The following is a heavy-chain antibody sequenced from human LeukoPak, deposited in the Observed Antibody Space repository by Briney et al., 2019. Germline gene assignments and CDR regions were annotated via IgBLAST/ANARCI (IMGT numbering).Heavy chain of an antibody. CDR1: GFTFSASS. V-gene: IGHV3-73*01. D-gene: IGHD6-13*01. J-gene: IGHJ5*02. CDR2: IRSKANSFAT. CDR3: TFLPADSPAWFDP. Sequence: GGSLRLSCAASGFTFSASSMPWVRQASGKGLEWVGRIRSKANSFATAYAASVKGRFTISRDDSKNTAFLQMNSLKTEDTAVYYCTFLPADSPAWFDPWGQGTLVTVSS.